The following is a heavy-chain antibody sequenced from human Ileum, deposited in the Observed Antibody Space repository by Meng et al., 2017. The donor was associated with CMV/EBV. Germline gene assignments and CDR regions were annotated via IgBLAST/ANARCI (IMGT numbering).Heavy chain of an antibody. CDR3: AKVYGLAGIDY. D-gene: IGHD3/OR15-3a*01. CDR2: IRYDGSR. V-gene: IGHV3-30*02. J-gene: IGHJ4*02. Sequence: VGLGECGGGVVQPEGSLRLYCAASGFTVFNYGMYWVRQAPGKGLEWVSFIRYDGSRYYAESVKGRFTISRDNSRNTLYLEMNSLTSEDTAVYYCAKVYGLAGIDYWGQGTLVTVSS. CDR1: GFTVFNYG.